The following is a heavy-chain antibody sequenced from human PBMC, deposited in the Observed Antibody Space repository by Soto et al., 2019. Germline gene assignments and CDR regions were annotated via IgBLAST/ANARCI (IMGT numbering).Heavy chain of an antibody. CDR3: AKRRGRYCSGGSCYTYYYYYMDV. D-gene: IGHD2-15*01. J-gene: IGHJ6*03. Sequence: GGSLRLSCAASGFTFSSYGMHWVRQAPGKGLEWVAVISYDGSNKYYADSVKGRFTISRDNSKNTLYLQMNSLRAEDTAVYYCAKRRGRYCSGGSCYTYYYYYMDVWGKGTTVTVSS. V-gene: IGHV3-30*18. CDR1: GFTFSSYG. CDR2: ISYDGSNK.